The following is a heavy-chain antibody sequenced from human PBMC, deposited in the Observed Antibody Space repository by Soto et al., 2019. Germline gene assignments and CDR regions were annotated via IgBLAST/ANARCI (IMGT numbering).Heavy chain of an antibody. CDR3: TKTRYFDFPGTFDY. CDR1: GFTFSVFT. CDR2: IGGSDGST. Sequence: VASLRLSYVTSGFTFSVFTMTWVRQAPGKGLEWVSGIGGSDGSTSYADSVKGRFTISRDTSKNTLYLQMSSLRVEDTAIYYCTKTRYFDFPGTFDYWGQGT. J-gene: IGHJ4*02. D-gene: IGHD3-9*01. V-gene: IGHV3-23*01.